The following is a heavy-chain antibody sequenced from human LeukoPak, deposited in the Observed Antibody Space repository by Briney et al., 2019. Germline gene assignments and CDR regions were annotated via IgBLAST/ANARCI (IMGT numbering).Heavy chain of an antibody. V-gene: IGHV1-18*01. D-gene: IGHD3-9*01. CDR1: GYTFTSYG. CDR3: ASALRYFDWLGNY. Sequence: GASVKVSCKASGYTFTSYGISWVRQAPGQGLEWMGWISAYNGNTNYAQKLQGRVTMTTDTSTSTAYMELSSLRSEDTAVYYCASALRYFDWLGNYWGQGTLVTVSS. J-gene: IGHJ4*02. CDR2: ISAYNGNT.